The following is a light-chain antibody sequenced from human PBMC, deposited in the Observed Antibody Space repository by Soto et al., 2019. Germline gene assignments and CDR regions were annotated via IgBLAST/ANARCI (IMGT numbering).Light chain of an antibody. V-gene: IGKV1-9*01. CDR3: QQYKSHRRT. J-gene: IGKJ1*01. Sequence: DIQMTQSPSSLPASVGDRVSITCRASQGINSYLAWYQQKPGIAPKLLIYAASTLQSGVPSRFSGSGSGTEFTLTISSLQPDDFATYYCQQYKSHRRTFGQGTKVDIK. CDR1: QGINSY. CDR2: AAS.